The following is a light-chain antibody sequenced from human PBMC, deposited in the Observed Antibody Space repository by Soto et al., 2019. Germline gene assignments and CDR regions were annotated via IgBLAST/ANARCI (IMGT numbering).Light chain of an antibody. CDR2: AAS. CDR3: RQSYNSPQT. J-gene: IGKJ1*01. V-gene: IGKV1-39*01. CDR1: HTIMTY. Sequence: DIQMTQSPSSLSASVGDEVTINCRASHTIMTYLNWYQLKPGKPPRLLIYAASSLQSGVPSRFSGSGSGTDFTLTINSLQPEDFATYSCRQSYNSPQTFGQGTKVDIK.